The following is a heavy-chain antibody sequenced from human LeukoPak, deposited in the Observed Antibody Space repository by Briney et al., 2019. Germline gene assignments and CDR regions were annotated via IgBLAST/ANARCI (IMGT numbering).Heavy chain of an antibody. J-gene: IGHJ4*02. Sequence: GRSLRLSCAASGFTFDDYAMHWVRQAPGKGLEWVSGISWNSGSIGYADSVKGRFTISRDNAKNSLYLQMNSLRAEDTALYYCAKSALPSRYSSSWYYFDYWGQGTLVTVSS. V-gene: IGHV3-9*01. D-gene: IGHD6-13*01. CDR2: ISWNSGSI. CDR1: GFTFDDYA. CDR3: AKSALPSRYSSSWYYFDY.